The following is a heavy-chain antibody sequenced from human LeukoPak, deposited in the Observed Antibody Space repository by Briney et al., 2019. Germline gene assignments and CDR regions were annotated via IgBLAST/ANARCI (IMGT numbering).Heavy chain of an antibody. CDR2: IYHSGST. J-gene: IGHJ6*02. CDR3: ARCSGLHYYYGLDV. Sequence: KPSETLSLTCAVSGGSISRSNWWSWVRQSPGKGLEWIGEIYHSGSTNYNPSLKSRVIISVDKSKNQFSLKLSSVTAADTAVYFCARCSGLHYYYGLDVWGQGTTVTVSS. CDR1: GGSISRSNW. D-gene: IGHD2-8*02. V-gene: IGHV4-4*02.